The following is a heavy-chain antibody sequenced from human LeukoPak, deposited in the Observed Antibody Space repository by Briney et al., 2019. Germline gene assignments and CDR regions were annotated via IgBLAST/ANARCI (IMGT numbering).Heavy chain of an antibody. D-gene: IGHD1-20*01. V-gene: IGHV1-2*02. Sequence: GASVKVSCKASGYTFTGYYMHWVRQAPGQGLEWMGWINPNSGGTNYAQKFQGRVTMTRDTSISTAYMELSRVISDDTAVYYCARCYNWNGAALDIWGQGTMVTVSS. CDR3: ARCYNWNGAALDI. J-gene: IGHJ3*02. CDR2: INPNSGGT. CDR1: GYTFTGYY.